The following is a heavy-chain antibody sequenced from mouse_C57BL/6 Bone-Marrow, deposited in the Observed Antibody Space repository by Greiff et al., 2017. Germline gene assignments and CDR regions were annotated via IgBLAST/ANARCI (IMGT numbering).Heavy chain of an antibody. CDR3: ARVYYGSSPDWYLDV. V-gene: IGHV1-39*01. CDR1: GYSFTDYN. D-gene: IGHD1-1*01. J-gene: IGHJ1*03. Sequence: EVQLQQSGPELVKPGASVKISCKASGYSFTDYNMNWVKQSNGKSLEWIGVINPNYGTTSYNQKFKGKATLTVDQSSSTAYMQLNSLTSEDSADYYGARVYYGSSPDWYLDVWGKGTTVTVSS. CDR2: INPNYGTT.